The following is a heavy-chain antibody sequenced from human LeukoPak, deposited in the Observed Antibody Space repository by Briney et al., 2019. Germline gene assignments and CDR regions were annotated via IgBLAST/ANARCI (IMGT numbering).Heavy chain of an antibody. V-gene: IGHV3-11*01. CDR1: GFTFSDYY. D-gene: IGHD3-22*01. CDR3: ARGSSVTMIASDY. Sequence: GGSLRLSCAASGFTFSDYYMSWIRQAPGKGLEWVSYISSSGSTIYCADSVKGRFTISRDNAKNSLYLQMNSLRAEDTAVYYCARGSSVTMIASDYWGQGTLVTVSS. CDR2: ISSSGSTI. J-gene: IGHJ4*02.